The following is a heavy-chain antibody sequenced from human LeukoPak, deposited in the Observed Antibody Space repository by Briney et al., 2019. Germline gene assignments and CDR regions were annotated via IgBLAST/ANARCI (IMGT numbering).Heavy chain of an antibody. V-gene: IGHV4-39*07. CDR3: ARSWEVRGISYFDY. D-gene: IGHD3-10*01. CDR2: IYYSGSP. J-gene: IGHJ4*02. Sequence: PSETLSLTCTVSGGSISRNTYYWSWIRQPPGKGLEWIGSIYYSGSPYYKSSLKSRVTISVDTSKNQFSLKLSSVTAADTAVYYCARSWEVRGISYFDYWGQGTLVTVSS. CDR1: GGSISRNTYY.